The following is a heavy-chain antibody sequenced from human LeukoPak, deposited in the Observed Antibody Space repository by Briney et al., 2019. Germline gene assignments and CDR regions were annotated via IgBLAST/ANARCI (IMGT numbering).Heavy chain of an antibody. V-gene: IGHV1-18*01. Sequence: GASVKVSCKASGYTFTSYGISWVRQAPGQGLEWMGWISAYNGNTNYAQKLQGRVTMTTDTSTSTAYMELRSLRSDDTAVYYCAREQQLVHGVRANYYYYYMDVWGKGTTVTVSS. D-gene: IGHD6-13*01. J-gene: IGHJ6*03. CDR2: ISAYNGNT. CDR1: GYTFTSYG. CDR3: AREQQLVHGVRANYYYYYMDV.